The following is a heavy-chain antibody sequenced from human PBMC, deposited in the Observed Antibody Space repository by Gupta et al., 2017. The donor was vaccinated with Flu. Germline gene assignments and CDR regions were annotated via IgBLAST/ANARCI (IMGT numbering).Heavy chain of an antibody. D-gene: IGHD2-2*01. CDR3: AKDTRYCSSTSCYGDYYYGMDV. V-gene: IGHV3-9*01. J-gene: IGHJ6*02. CDR1: GFTFDDYA. Sequence: EVQLVESGGGLVQPGRSLRLSCAASGFTFDDYAMHWVRQAPGKGLEWVSGISWNSGSIGYADSVKGRFTISRDNAKNSLYLQMNSLRAEDTALYYCAKDTRYCSSTSCYGDYYYGMDVGGQGTTVTVSS. CDR2: ISWNSGSI.